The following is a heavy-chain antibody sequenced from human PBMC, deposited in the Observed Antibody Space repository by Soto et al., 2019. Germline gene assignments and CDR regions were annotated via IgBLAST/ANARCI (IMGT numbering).Heavy chain of an antibody. CDR2: IYRDGST. J-gene: IGHJ6*02. V-gene: IGHV3-53*01. CDR1: RSGFIGSSY. CDR3: ARGRYGMDV. Sequence: GGSLRLSCAASRSGFIGSSYMSWVRQAPGKGLEWVSVIYRDGSTYYADSVKGRFTISRDNSKNTLYLQMNSLRGEDTAVYYCARGRYGMDVWGQGTTVTVSS.